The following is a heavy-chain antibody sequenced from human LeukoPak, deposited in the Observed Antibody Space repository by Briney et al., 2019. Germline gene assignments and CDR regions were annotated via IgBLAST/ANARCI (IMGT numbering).Heavy chain of an antibody. J-gene: IGHJ4*02. Sequence: ASVKVSCKASGYTFSNYYIYWVRQAPGQGLEWMGVINPSGGPTNYAPQFQGRLTMTTDTSTSTAYMELRSLRSDDTAVYYCARSYYYDSSGSAYWGQGTLVTVSS. CDR3: ARSYYYDSSGSAY. V-gene: IGHV1-46*01. CDR2: INPSGGPT. D-gene: IGHD3-22*01. CDR1: GYTFSNYY.